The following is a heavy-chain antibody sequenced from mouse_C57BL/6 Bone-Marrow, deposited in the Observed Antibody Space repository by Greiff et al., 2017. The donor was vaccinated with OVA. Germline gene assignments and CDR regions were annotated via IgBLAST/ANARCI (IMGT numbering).Heavy chain of an antibody. CDR2: ISDGGCYT. J-gene: IGHJ4*01. V-gene: IGHV5-4*01. CDR3: ARDKEGYDYDDYYAMDY. CDR1: GFTFSSYA. Sequence: DVKLVESGGGLVKPGGSLKLSCAASGFTFSSYAMSWVRQTPEKRLEWVATISDGGCYTYYPDNVKGRFTISRDNAKNNLYLQMSHLKSEDTAMYYCARDKEGYDYDDYYAMDYWGQGTSVTVSS. D-gene: IGHD2-4*01.